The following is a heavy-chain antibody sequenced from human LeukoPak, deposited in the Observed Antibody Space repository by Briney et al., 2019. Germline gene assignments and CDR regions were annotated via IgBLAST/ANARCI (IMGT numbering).Heavy chain of an antibody. Sequence: GGSLRLSCAASGFAVSSNHMSWVRQAPGKGLEWVSVICDTDSTNYAHSVEGRFIIPRDNSKNTLYLQMNSLRVEDTAIYYCARGPDAAKLSTWGQGTLVTVSS. V-gene: IGHV3-53*01. J-gene: IGHJ5*02. CDR3: ARGPDAAKLST. CDR2: ICDTDST. D-gene: IGHD5-18*01. CDR1: GFAVSSNH.